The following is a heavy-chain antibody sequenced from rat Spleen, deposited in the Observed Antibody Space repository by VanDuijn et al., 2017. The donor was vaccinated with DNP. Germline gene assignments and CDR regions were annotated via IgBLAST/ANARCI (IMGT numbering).Heavy chain of an antibody. CDR3: ARWNSGHFDY. J-gene: IGHJ2*01. CDR2: ISSGGGST. CDR1: GFTFNSYW. V-gene: IGHV5-31*01. Sequence: EVQLVESGGDLVQPGWSLKLSCVASGFTFNSYWMTWIRQVPRKGLEWVASISSGGGSTYYPDSVKGRFTISRDNAKNTLYLQMNSLRSDDTATYYCARWNSGHFDYWGQGVMVPVSS. D-gene: IGHD4-3*01.